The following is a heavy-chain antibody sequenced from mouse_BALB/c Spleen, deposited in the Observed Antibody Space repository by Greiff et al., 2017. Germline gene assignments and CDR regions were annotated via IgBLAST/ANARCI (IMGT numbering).Heavy chain of an antibody. V-gene: IGHV2-9*02. D-gene: IGHD2-4*01. J-gene: IGHJ3*01. CDR3: ARGDYYDYEGFAY. CDR2: IWAGGST. Sequence: QVQLKQSGPGLVAPSQSLSITCTVSGFSLTSYGVHWVRQPPGKGLEWLGVIWAGGSTNYNSALMSRLSISKDNSKSQVFLKMNSLQTDDTAMYYCARGDYYDYEGFAYWGQGTLVTVSA. CDR1: GFSLTSYG.